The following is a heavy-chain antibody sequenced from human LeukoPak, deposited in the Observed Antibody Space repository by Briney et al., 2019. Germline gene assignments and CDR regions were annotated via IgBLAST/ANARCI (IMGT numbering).Heavy chain of an antibody. CDR3: ARIVQWPKGFDH. CDR1: VVSLSTYA. V-gene: IGHV3-23*01. CDR2: ISIGGNT. Sequence: GGSLRLSCAAPVVSLSTYAMSAVCQAPGEGLEWVSAISIGGNTFYADSVKGRFTISRDNAKNTLYLQMSSLRAEDTAAYDCARIVQWPKGFDHWGQRTLVTVAS. J-gene: IGHJ4*02. D-gene: IGHD6-19*01.